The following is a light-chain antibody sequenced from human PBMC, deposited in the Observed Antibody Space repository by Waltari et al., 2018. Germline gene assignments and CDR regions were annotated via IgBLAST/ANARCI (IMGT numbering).Light chain of an antibody. CDR3: SSSTTTTLI. V-gene: IGLV2-14*03. J-gene: IGLJ2*01. Sequence: QSALTQPASVSGSPVQSITISCTGTPRDVGAYDYVSWYQQHPGKAPKLMIYDVKSRPSGVSARFSGSKSGNTASLTISGLQTEDEADYYCSSSTTTTLIFGGGTKLTVL. CDR1: PRDVGAYDY. CDR2: DVK.